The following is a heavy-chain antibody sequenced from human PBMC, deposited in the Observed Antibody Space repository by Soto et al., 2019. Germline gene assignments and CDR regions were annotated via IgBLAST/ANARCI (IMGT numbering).Heavy chain of an antibody. V-gene: IGHV3-43*01. Sequence: GGSLGLSCGASGFTFDDYTMHWVRQTPGKGLEWVSLISWDGDSAYYADSVRGRFTISRDNSKNSLFLQMNNVRAEDAALYFCAKGTRGNSPELDFWGQGTLVTVSS. CDR1: GFTFDDYT. D-gene: IGHD1-1*01. CDR3: AKGTRGNSPELDF. CDR2: ISWDGDSA. J-gene: IGHJ4*02.